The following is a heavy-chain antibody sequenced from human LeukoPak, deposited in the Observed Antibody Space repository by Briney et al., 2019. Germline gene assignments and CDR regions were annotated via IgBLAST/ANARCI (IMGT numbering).Heavy chain of an antibody. CDR1: GFTSSSYA. CDR3: AKGVVPAAPYYFDY. D-gene: IGHD2-2*01. J-gene: IGHJ4*02. V-gene: IGHV3-23*01. CDR2: ISGSGGST. Sequence: GGSLRLSCAASGFTSSSYAMSWVRQAPGKRLEWVSGISGSGGSTYYADSVKGRFTISRDNSKNTLYLQMNSLRAKDTAVYYCAKGVVPAAPYYFDYWGQGTLVTVSS.